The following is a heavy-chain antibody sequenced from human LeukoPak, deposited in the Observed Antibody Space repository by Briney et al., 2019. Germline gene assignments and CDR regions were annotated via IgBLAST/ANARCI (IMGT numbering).Heavy chain of an antibody. CDR1: GFTFSSYA. J-gene: IGHJ1*01. V-gene: IGHV3-23*01. CDR3: AKAIWSWPRYFEH. Sequence: GGSLRLSWAASGFTFSSYATSGVRQAPGKGLEWVSAISGRGGSTYYADSVKGRFTISRDNSQNTLYLQMNSLRAEDTAVYYCAKAIWSWPRYFEHWGQGTLVTVSS. D-gene: IGHD3-10*01. CDR2: ISGRGGST.